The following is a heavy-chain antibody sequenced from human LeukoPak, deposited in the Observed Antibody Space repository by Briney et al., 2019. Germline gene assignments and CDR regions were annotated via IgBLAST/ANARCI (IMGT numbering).Heavy chain of an antibody. CDR1: GGSISSGGYY. D-gene: IGHD3-22*01. CDR2: IYYSGST. Sequence: SETLSLTCTVSGGSISSGGYYWSWIRQHPGKGLEWIGYIYYSGSTYYNPSLKSRVTISVDTSKNQFSLKLSSVTAADTAVYYCAREPKYYYDSSGPGSIDYWGQGTLVTVSS. J-gene: IGHJ4*02. CDR3: AREPKYYYDSSGPGSIDY. V-gene: IGHV4-31*03.